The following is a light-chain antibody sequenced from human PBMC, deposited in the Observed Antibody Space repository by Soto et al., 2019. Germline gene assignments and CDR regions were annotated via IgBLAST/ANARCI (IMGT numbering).Light chain of an antibody. CDR2: GNS. Sequence: QSVLTQPPSVSGAPGQRVTISCTGSSSNIGAGYDVHWYQQLPGTAPKLLIYGNSNRPSGVPDRFSGSKSGTSASLAITGLQADDEADYSCQSYDSSLSGYVFGTGTKVTVL. CDR1: SSNIGAGYD. J-gene: IGLJ1*01. CDR3: QSYDSSLSGYV. V-gene: IGLV1-40*01.